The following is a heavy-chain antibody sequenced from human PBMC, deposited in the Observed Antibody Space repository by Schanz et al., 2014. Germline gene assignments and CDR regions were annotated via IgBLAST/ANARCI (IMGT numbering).Heavy chain of an antibody. CDR2: ITTAGTKM. CDR1: GFTFSTYA. Sequence: VQLLESGGGLVQPGGSLRLSCAASGFTFSTYAMAWVRQAPGKGLEWVAAITTAGTKMYYADSVRGRFTMSRDNAKNSVFLQMNSLRAEDTAVYYCVRDSFFAFDYWGQGTLVTVSS. CDR3: VRDSFFAFDY. D-gene: IGHD3-3*01. V-gene: IGHV3-30-3*01. J-gene: IGHJ4*02.